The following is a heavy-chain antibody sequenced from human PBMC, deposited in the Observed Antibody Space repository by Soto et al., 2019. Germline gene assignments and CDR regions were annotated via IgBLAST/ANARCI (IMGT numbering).Heavy chain of an antibody. CDR1: GDSVSSNSAT. CDR3: ARDLRGAAAGRPYYGMDV. Sequence: SQTLSLTCAISGDSVSSNSATWNWIRQSPSRGLEWLGRTYYRSKWYNDYAVSVKSRITINPDTSQNQFSLQLNSVTPEDTAVYYCARDLRGAAAGRPYYGMDVWGQGTTVPVSS. CDR2: TYYRSKWYN. D-gene: IGHD6-13*01. V-gene: IGHV6-1*01. J-gene: IGHJ6*02.